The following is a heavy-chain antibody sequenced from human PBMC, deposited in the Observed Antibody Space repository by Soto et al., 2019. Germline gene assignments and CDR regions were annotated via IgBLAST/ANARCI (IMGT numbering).Heavy chain of an antibody. CDR3: ARFPRGYSYGHFDY. D-gene: IGHD5-18*01. CDR1: GGSISSYY. Sequence: SETLSLTCTVSGGSISSYYWSWIRQPPGKGLDWIGYIYYSGSTNYNPSLKSRVTISVDTSKNQFSLKLSSVTAADTAVYYCARFPRGYSYGHFDYWGQGTLVTVSS. J-gene: IGHJ4*02. CDR2: IYYSGST. V-gene: IGHV4-59*01.